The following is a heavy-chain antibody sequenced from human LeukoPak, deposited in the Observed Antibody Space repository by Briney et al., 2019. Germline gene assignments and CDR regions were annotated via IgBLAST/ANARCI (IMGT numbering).Heavy chain of an antibody. CDR3: STGGYYLDY. V-gene: IGHV3-15*01. CDR2: IKSKPYGGTT. J-gene: IGHJ4*02. Sequence: GGSLRLSCAASGFTVSSNYMSWVRQAPGKGLEWVGRIKSKPYGGTTDYAAPVKGRFTISRDDSKNTVYLQMNSLKTEDTAFYYCSTGGYYLDYWGQGTLVTVSS. CDR1: GFTVSSNY.